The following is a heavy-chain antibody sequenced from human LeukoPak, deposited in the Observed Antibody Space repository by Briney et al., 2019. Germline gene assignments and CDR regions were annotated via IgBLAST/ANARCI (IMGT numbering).Heavy chain of an antibody. Sequence: GGSLRLSCAASGFTVSSNYMSWVRQAPGKGLEWVSVIYSGGSTYYSDSVKGRFTISRDNSKNTLYLQMNSLRAEDTAVYYCARDAPQEYYGSGSYEPTSFDYWGQGTLVTVSS. CDR1: GFTVSSNY. V-gene: IGHV3-66*01. D-gene: IGHD3-10*01. CDR2: IYSGGST. J-gene: IGHJ4*02. CDR3: ARDAPQEYYGSGSYEPTSFDY.